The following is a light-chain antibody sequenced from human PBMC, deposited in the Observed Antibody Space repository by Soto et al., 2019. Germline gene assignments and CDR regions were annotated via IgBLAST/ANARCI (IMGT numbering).Light chain of an antibody. CDR3: QQYGSSPLWT. CDR2: GAS. CDR1: QSVSGIF. Sequence: EMVLTQSPGTLSLSPGERATLSCRASQSVSGIFLAWYQQKPGQAPRLLIYGASSRATGIPDRFSGSGSGTGFTLTISRLEPEDFAVYYCQQYGSSPLWTFGQGTKVEIK. J-gene: IGKJ1*01. V-gene: IGKV3-20*01.